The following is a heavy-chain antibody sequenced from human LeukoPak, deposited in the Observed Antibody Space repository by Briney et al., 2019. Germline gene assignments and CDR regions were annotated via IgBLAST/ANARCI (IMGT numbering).Heavy chain of an antibody. D-gene: IGHD3-22*01. CDR2: ISYDGSNK. CDR1: GFTFSSYG. V-gene: IGHV3-30*18. Sequence: GGSLRLSCAASGFTFSSYGMHWVRQAPGKGLEWVAVISYDGSNKYYADSVKGRFTISRDNSKNTLYLQMNSLRAEDTAVYYCAKDHYDSRRPTLIGIWGQGTMVTVSS. CDR3: AKDHYDSRRPTLIGI. J-gene: IGHJ3*02.